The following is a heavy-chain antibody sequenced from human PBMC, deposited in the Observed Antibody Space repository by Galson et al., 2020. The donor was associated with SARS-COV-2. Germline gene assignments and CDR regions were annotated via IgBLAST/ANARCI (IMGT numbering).Heavy chain of an antibody. CDR2: IKQDGSEK. V-gene: IGHV3-7*04. CDR3: ARDMTTVTTYWYFDL. CDR1: GFTFSSYW. D-gene: IGHD4-17*01. J-gene: IGHJ2*01. Sequence: QLGESLKISCAASGFTFSSYWMSWVRQAPGKGLEWVANIKQDGSEKYYVDSVKGRFTISRDNAKNSLYLQMNSLRAEDTAVYYCARDMTTVTTYWYFDLWGRGTLVTVSS.